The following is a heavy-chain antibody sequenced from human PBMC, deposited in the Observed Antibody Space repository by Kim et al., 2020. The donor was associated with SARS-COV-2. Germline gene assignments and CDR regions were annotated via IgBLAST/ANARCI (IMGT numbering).Heavy chain of an antibody. D-gene: IGHD3-10*02. J-gene: IGHJ5*02. V-gene: IGHV4-34*01. Sequence: YNPSLKSRLTRSVDTSKNQFSLNLKSVTAADTAVYYCAKPGAVRYNWFDPWSQGTLVTVSS. CDR3: AKPGAVRYNWFDP.